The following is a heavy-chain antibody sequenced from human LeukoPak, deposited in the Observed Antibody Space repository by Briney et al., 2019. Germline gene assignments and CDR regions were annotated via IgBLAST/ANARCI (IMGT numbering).Heavy chain of an antibody. CDR3: AKNVYYYDSSGYPDAFDI. D-gene: IGHD3-22*01. Sequence: GGSLRLSCAASGFTFSSYGMHWVRQAPGKGLEWVAVISYDGSNKYYADSVKGRFTISRDNSKNTLYLQMNSLRAEDTAVYYCAKNVYYYDSSGYPDAFDIWGQGTMVTVSS. CDR2: ISYDGSNK. V-gene: IGHV3-30*18. J-gene: IGHJ3*02. CDR1: GFTFSSYG.